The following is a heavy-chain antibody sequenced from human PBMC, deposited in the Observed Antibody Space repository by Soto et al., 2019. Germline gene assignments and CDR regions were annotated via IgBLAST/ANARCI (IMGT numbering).Heavy chain of an antibody. J-gene: IGHJ4*02. V-gene: IGHV3-66*01. CDR3: TRSTEKPY. CDR2: VYSGGNT. CDR1: GFTVSGNY. Sequence: EVQLVESGGGLVQPGGSLRLSCAASGFTVSGNYTSWVRQAPGKGLEWVSVVYSGGNTYYADSVKGRFTSSRDNSKNTLYLQMNSLRAEDTAVYYCTRSTEKPYWGQGTLVTVSS.